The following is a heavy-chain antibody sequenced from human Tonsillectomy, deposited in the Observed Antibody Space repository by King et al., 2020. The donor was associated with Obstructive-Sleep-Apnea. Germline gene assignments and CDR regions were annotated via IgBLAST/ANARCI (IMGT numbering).Heavy chain of an antibody. CDR1: GGSISSGGYY. CDR3: ARSVAVTYFDY. J-gene: IGHJ4*02. Sequence: VQLQESGPGLVKPSQTLSLTCSVSGGSISSGGYYWRWIRQHPGQGLEWIGYIYYIGNTYYNPSLKSRVTISVDTSKNQFSLKLSSVTTADTAVYYCARSVAVTYFDYWGQGTLVTVSS. V-gene: IGHV4-31*03. D-gene: IGHD6-19*01. CDR2: IYYIGNT.